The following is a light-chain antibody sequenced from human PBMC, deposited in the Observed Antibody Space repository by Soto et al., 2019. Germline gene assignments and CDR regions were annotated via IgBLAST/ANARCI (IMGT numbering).Light chain of an antibody. CDR1: QNISPR. V-gene: IGKV1-5*01. Sequence: EIRMKQSPSTVSASVRDRATIACRASQNISPRLAWYQQKPGNAPKLLIYGASSLEGGVPPRFCDGGSGTDFTLTISSLQPDDFASFYCQQYSSSATFGQGANVDI. J-gene: IGKJ1*01. CDR3: QQYSSSAT. CDR2: GAS.